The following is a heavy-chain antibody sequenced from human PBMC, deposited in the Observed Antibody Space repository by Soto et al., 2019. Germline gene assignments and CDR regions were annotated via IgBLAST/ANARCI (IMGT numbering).Heavy chain of an antibody. J-gene: IGHJ5*02. CDR1: GGTFSSYT. D-gene: IGHD4-17*01. CDR2: IIPILGIA. V-gene: IGHV1-69*04. CDR3: ARDGRRSYGDYQIHYNWFDP. Sequence: SVKVSCKASGGTFSSYTISWVRQAPGQGLEWMGRIIPILGIANYAQKFQGRVTITADKSTSTAYMELSSLRSEDTAVYYCARDGRRSYGDYQIHYNWFDPWGQGTLVTVSS.